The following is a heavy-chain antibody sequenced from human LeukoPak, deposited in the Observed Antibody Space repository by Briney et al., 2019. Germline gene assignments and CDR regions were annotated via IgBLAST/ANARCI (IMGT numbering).Heavy chain of an antibody. J-gene: IGHJ5*02. CDR1: GGSFSGYY. Sequence: SETLSLTCAVYGGSFSGYYWSWIRQPPGKGLEWIGEINHSGSTNYNPSLKSRVTISVDTLKNQFSLKLSSVTAADTAVYYCARTKYYYGSGSYYKGNWFDPWGQGTLVTVSS. D-gene: IGHD3-10*01. V-gene: IGHV4-34*01. CDR2: INHSGST. CDR3: ARTKYYYGSGSYYKGNWFDP.